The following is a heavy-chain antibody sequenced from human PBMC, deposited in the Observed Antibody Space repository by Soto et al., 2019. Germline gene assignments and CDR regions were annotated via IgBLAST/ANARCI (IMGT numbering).Heavy chain of an antibody. D-gene: IGHD6-13*01. J-gene: IGHJ3*02. V-gene: IGHV3-53*02. CDR1: GFTVSSNY. CDR3: ATDTHYSTAFDI. CDR2: IYSGGST. Sequence: EVQLVETGGGLTQPGGSLRLSCAASGFTVSSNYMSWVRQAPGKGLEWVSVIYSGGSTYYADSVKGRFTISRDNSKNTLYLQMNSLRAEDTAVYYCATDTHYSTAFDIWGQGTMVTVSS.